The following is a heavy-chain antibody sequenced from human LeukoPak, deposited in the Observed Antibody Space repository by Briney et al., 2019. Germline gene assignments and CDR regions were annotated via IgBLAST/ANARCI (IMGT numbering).Heavy chain of an antibody. CDR2: INPNSGGT. D-gene: IGHD4/OR15-4a*01. CDR1: GYTFTGYY. V-gene: IGHV1-2*02. CDR3: ARALLGTMVGWCDP. Sequence: ASMKVSCKASGYTFTGYYMHWVRQAPGQGLEWMGWINPNSGGTNYAQKFQGRVTMTRDTSISTAYMELSRLRSDDTAVYYCARALLGTMVGWCDPWGQGTLVTVSS. J-gene: IGHJ5*02.